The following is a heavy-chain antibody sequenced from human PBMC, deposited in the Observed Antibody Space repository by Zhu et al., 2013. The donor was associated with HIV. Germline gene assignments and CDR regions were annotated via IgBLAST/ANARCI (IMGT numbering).Heavy chain of an antibody. D-gene: IGHD4-17*01. CDR1: GYTFTGYY. CDR2: INPNSGGT. Sequence: QVQLVQSGAEVKKPGASVKVSCKASGYTFTGYYMHWVRQAPGQGLEWMGWINPNSGGTNYAQKLQGRVTMTRDTSISTAYMELSRLRSDDTAVYYCARGKYGDYDYWGQGTLVTVSS. V-gene: IGHV1-2*02. CDR3: ARGKYGDYDY. J-gene: IGHJ4*02.